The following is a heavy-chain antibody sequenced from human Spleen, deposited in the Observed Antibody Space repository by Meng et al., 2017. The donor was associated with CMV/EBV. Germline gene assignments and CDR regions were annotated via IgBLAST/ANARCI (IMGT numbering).Heavy chain of an antibody. CDR3: AGLYDFWSGYGFDP. CDR1: GFPFTDYY. Sequence: SGFPFTDYYMSWFRQAPGKGLEWVAYISTTGSTIYYADSAKGRFTISRDNTKNSLYLQMTTLRAEDTAVYYCAGLYDFWSGYGFDPWGQGTLVTVSS. V-gene: IGHV3-11*01. CDR2: ISTTGSTI. J-gene: IGHJ5*02. D-gene: IGHD3-3*01.